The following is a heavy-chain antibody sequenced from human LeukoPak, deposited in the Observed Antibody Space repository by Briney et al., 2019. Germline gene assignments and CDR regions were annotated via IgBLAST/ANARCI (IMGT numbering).Heavy chain of an antibody. CDR2: ITSSGNTT. CDR1: GFTFSFYA. J-gene: IGHJ5*02. CDR3: AMRRYCSSTSCS. Sequence: PGGSLRLSCAASGFTFSFYAMSWVRQAPGKGLEWVAGITSSGNTTYYADSVKGRFTISRDNSKNTLYLQMNSLRAEDTAVYYCAMRRYCSSTSCSWGQGTLVTVSS. D-gene: IGHD2-2*01. V-gene: IGHV3-23*01.